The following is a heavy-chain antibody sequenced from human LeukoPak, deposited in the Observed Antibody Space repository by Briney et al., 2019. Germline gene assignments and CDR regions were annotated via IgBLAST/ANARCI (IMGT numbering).Heavy chain of an antibody. CDR1: GFTFSSYA. Sequence: PGGSLRLSCAASGFTFSSYAMSWVRQAPGKGLEWVSAISGSGGSTYYADSVKGRFTISRDNSKNTLYLQMNSLRAEDTAVYYCAKDLSTLKNYDFWSGYYEDYWGQGTLVTVSS. V-gene: IGHV3-23*01. CDR2: ISGSGGST. D-gene: IGHD3-3*01. CDR3: AKDLSTLKNYDFWSGYYEDY. J-gene: IGHJ4*02.